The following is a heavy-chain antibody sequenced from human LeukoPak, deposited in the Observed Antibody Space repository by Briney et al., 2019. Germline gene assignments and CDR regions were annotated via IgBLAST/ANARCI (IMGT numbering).Heavy chain of an antibody. D-gene: IGHD3-10*01. CDR3: AKGRDGSGSYYNSLDY. CDR2: ISASGDST. V-gene: IGHV3-23*01. Sequence: GSLRLSCAASGFTFASYAMSWVRQAPGKGLEWVSGISASGDSTYNADSVKGRFTISRDTSKKTLYLKMNSLRVEDTALYYCAKGRDGSGSYYNSLDYWGQGTLVTVSS. CDR1: GFTFASYA. J-gene: IGHJ4*02.